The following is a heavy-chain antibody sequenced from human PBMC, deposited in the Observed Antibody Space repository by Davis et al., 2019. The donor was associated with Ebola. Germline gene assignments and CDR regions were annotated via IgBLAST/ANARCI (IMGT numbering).Heavy chain of an antibody. CDR3: TTDPRMMAFAMGV. V-gene: IGHV1-24*01. CDR1: GYTLTEMS. D-gene: IGHD5-24*01. CDR2: FDPEQNKT. J-gene: IGHJ6*02. Sequence: ASVKVSCKVSGYTLTEMSMHWVRQAPGKGLEWMGGFDPEQNKTVYAQKFQGRLTMTEDTSTDTSYMEVNSLISEDTAVYYCTTDPRMMAFAMGVWDQGTTVTVSS.